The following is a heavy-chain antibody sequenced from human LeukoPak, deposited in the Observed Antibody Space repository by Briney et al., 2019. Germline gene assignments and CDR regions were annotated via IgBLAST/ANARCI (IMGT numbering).Heavy chain of an antibody. CDR1: GGSISSSSYY. J-gene: IGHJ4*02. V-gene: IGHV4-39*01. D-gene: IGHD5-18*01. CDR3: ARRGAAMAEIDY. CDR2: IYYTGSA. Sequence: MSSETLSLTCAVSGGSISSSSYYWGWIRQPPGKGLEWIGSIYYTGSAYYGVSLKSRATISVDTSKNQFSLKLSSVTAADTAVYYCARRGAAMAEIDYWGQGTLVTVSS.